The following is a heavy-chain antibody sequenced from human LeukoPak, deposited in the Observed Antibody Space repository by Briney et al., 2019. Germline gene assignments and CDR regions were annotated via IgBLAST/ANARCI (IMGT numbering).Heavy chain of an antibody. CDR3: AKRGVVIRVILVGFHKEAYYFDS. CDR2: ISGSGGST. V-gene: IGHV3-23*01. J-gene: IGHJ4*02. CDR1: GITLSNYG. D-gene: IGHD3-22*01. Sequence: GGSLTLPCAVSGITLSNYGMSWVRQAPGKGLEWVAGISGSGGSTNYADSVKGRFTISRDNPKNALFLQMKSLRAEDTAVYFCAKRGVVIRVILVGFHKEAYYFDSWGQGALVTVSS.